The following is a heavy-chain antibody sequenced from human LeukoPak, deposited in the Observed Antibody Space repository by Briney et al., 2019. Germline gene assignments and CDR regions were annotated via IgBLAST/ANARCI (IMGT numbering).Heavy chain of an antibody. Sequence: GGSLRLSCTASGFTLGSHDMHWVRQIPGQGLEWVAAVSSGFHAFFADSVQGRFTVSREDARNSLYLQMNSLRAGDTAVYYCVREARGYHYTYFDYWAQGTLVTVSS. CDR1: GFTLGSHD. D-gene: IGHD5-18*01. J-gene: IGHJ4*02. V-gene: IGHV3-13*01. CDR2: VSSGFHA. CDR3: VREARGYHYTYFDY.